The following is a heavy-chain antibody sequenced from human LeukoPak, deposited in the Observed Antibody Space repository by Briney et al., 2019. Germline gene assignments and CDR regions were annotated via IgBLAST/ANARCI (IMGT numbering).Heavy chain of an antibody. D-gene: IGHD2/OR15-2a*01. CDR2: ISSNSKTI. V-gene: IGHV3-48*01. CDR3: AKATFIREQPNYFDY. CDR1: GFTFSDYS. Sequence: GGSLRLSCAASGFTFSDYSMNWVRQAPGKGLECLSYISSNSKTIWYADSVKGRFTVSRDNAKNSLYLQMNSLRVEDTAVYYCAKATFIREQPNYFDYWGQGTLVTVSS. J-gene: IGHJ4*02.